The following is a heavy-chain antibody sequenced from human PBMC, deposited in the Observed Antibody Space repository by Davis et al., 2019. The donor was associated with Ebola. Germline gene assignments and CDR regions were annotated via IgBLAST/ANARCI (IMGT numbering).Heavy chain of an antibody. CDR1: GGSFSGYY. V-gene: IGHV4-34*01. D-gene: IGHD2-2*01. CDR2: INHSGST. CDR3: ARESRRVYCTSTSCEIDY. Sequence: SETLSLTCAVYGGSFSGYYWSWIRQPPGKGLEWIGEINHSGSTNYNPSLKSRVTISVDTSKNQFSLKLSSVTAADTAVYYCARESRRVYCTSTSCEIDYWGQGTLVTVSS. J-gene: IGHJ4*02.